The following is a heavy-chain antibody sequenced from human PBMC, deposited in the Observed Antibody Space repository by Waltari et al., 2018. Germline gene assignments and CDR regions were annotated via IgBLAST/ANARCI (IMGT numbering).Heavy chain of an antibody. Sequence: QVQLQESGPGLVKPSETLSLTCTVSGGSISSHYWSWIRQPPGKGLEWIGYIYYSGSTNSNPSLKSRVTISVDTSKNQFSLKLSSVTAADTAVYYCASVRWEKAFDIWGQGTMVTVSS. V-gene: IGHV4-59*11. CDR3: ASVRWEKAFDI. CDR1: GGSISSHY. D-gene: IGHD1-26*01. J-gene: IGHJ3*02. CDR2: IYYSGST.